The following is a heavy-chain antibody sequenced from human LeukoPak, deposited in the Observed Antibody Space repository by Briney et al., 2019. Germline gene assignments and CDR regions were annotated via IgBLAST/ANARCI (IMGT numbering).Heavy chain of an antibody. J-gene: IGHJ4*02. CDR3: AREGAAAGTWVY. CDR1: GGSFSGYY. Sequence: PSETLSLTCAVYGGSFSGYYWSWIRQPPGKGLEWIGEINHSGSTNYNPSLKSRVTISVDTSKNQFSLKLSSVTAADTAVYYCAREGAAAGTWVYWGQGTLVTVSS. CDR2: INHSGST. D-gene: IGHD6-13*01. V-gene: IGHV4-34*01.